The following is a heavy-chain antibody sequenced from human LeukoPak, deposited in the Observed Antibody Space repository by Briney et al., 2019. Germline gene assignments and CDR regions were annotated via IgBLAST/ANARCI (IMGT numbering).Heavy chain of an antibody. J-gene: IGHJ5*02. V-gene: IGHV1-18*01. CDR1: GYTFTSYG. CDR2: ISAYNGNT. CDR3: ARDLYCSSTSCPLGWWFDP. D-gene: IGHD2-2*01. Sequence: ASVKVFCKASGYTFTSYGVSRVRQAPGQGLEWMGWISAYNGNTNYAQKLQGRVTMTTDTSTSTAYMELRSLRSDDTAVYYCARDLYCSSTSCPLGWWFDPWGQGTLVTVSS.